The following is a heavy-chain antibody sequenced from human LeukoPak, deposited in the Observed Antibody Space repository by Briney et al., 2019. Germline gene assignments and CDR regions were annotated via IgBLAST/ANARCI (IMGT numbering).Heavy chain of an antibody. CDR3: AKEYGYDYNYFYSMDV. CDR2: ITSSSSYI. CDR1: GFTFSNYN. D-gene: IGHD1-1*01. J-gene: IGHJ6*03. Sequence: GGSLRLSCAASGFTFSNYNMNWVRHAPGKGLEWVSSITSSSSYIYYADSVKGRFTISRDNSKNTVYLQMNSLRAEDTAVYFCAKEYGYDYNYFYSMDVWGKGTTVTISS. V-gene: IGHV3-21*01.